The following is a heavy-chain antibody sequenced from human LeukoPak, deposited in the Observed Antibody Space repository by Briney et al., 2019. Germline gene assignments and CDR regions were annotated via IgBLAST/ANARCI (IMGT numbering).Heavy chain of an antibody. Sequence: ASVKVSCKASGYTFTCYDINWVRQATGQGLEWMGWMNPNSGNTGYAQKFQGRVTMTRNTSISTAYMELGSLRSEDTAVYYCARGIFSLSLFDYWGQGTLVTVSS. CDR3: ARGIFSLSLFDY. J-gene: IGHJ4*02. CDR2: MNPNSGNT. CDR1: GYTFTCYD. V-gene: IGHV1-8*01.